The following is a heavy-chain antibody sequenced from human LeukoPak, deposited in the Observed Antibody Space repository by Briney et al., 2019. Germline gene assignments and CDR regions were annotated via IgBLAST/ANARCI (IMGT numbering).Heavy chain of an antibody. J-gene: IGHJ6*02. CDR3: ARATSSRLVNCYGMDV. V-gene: IGHV4-59*01. CDR1: GGYISSYY. Sequence: SETLSLTCTVSGGYISSYYWSWIRQPPGKGLEWIGYIYYSGSTNYNPSLKSRVTISVDTSKNQFSLKLSSVTAADTAVYYCARATSSRLVNCYGMDVWGQGTTVTVSS. D-gene: IGHD6-19*01. CDR2: IYYSGST.